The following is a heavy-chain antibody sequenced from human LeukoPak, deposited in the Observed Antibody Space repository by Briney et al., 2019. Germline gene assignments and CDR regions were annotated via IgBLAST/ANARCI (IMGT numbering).Heavy chain of an antibody. D-gene: IGHD2-2*01. J-gene: IGHJ5*02. CDR2: IYYSGST. CDR1: GGSISSSSYY. Sequence: SETLSLTCTVSGGSISSSSYYWGWIRQPPGKGLEWIGSIYYSGSTYYNPSLKSRVTISVDTSKNQFSLKLSSVTAADTAVYYCAREIPAAITNWFDPWGQGTPVTVSS. V-gene: IGHV4-39*07. CDR3: AREIPAAITNWFDP.